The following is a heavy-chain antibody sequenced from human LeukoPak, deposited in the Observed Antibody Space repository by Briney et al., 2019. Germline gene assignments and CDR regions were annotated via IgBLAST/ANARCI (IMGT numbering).Heavy chain of an antibody. J-gene: IGHJ4*02. CDR3: ARGQQGSSWYYFDY. D-gene: IGHD6-13*01. Sequence: GGSLRLSCAASGFTFSSYSMNWVRRAPGKGLEWVSSISSSSSYIYYADSVKGRFTISRDNAKNSLYLQMNSLRAEDTAVYYCARGQQGSSWYYFDYWGQGTLVTVSS. CDR2: ISSSSSYI. CDR1: GFTFSSYS. V-gene: IGHV3-21*01.